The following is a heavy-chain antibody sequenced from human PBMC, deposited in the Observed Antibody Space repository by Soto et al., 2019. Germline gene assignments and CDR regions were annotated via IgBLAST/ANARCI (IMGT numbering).Heavy chain of an antibody. CDR2: ISYDGSNK. D-gene: IGHD2-15*01. Sequence: PGGSLRLSCAASGFTFSSYGMHWVRQAPGKGLEWVAVISYDGSNKYYADSVKGRFTISRDNSKNTLYLQMNSLRAEDTAVYYCAKDIKVVTRYYYYGMDVWGQGTTVTVSS. V-gene: IGHV3-30*18. CDR3: AKDIKVVTRYYYYGMDV. J-gene: IGHJ6*02. CDR1: GFTFSSYG.